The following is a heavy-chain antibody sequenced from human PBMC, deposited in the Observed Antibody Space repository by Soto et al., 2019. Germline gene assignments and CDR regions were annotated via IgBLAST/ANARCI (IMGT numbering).Heavy chain of an antibody. V-gene: IGHV4-59*01. Sequence: SETLSLTCTVSGGSMSSNYWTWIRQSPGKGLEWIGYIYYTGSTKYNPSLKSRVTISLDTSKNQFSLRLTSVTSADTAVYYCARGGSYGDFFDYWGQGAQVTVS. CDR2: IYYTGST. CDR1: GGSMSSNY. J-gene: IGHJ4*02. D-gene: IGHD4-17*01. CDR3: ARGGSYGDFFDY.